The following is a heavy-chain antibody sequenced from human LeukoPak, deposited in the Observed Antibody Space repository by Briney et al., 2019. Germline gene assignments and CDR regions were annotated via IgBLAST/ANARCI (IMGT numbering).Heavy chain of an antibody. V-gene: IGHV3-64*01. Sequence: GGSLRLSCAASGFTFSSYAMHWVRQAPGKGLEYVSAISSNGGSTYYANSVKGRFTISRDNSKNTLYLQMGSLRAEDIAVYYCARPLRGYSYGSYGYWGQGTLVTVSS. CDR1: GFTFSSYA. CDR3: ARPLRGYSYGSYGY. D-gene: IGHD5-18*01. CDR2: ISSNGGST. J-gene: IGHJ4*02.